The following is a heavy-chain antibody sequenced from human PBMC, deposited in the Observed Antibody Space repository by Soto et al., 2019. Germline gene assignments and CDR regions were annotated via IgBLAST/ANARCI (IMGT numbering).Heavy chain of an antibody. D-gene: IGHD3-3*01. CDR2: ISGSGLTS. CDR1: GFDFSSYA. V-gene: IGHV3-23*01. Sequence: EVQLLESGGDLVQPGGSLRLSCAGSGFDFSSYAITWVRQAPGKGLEWVSGISGSGLTSYYADSVKGRFTISRDNSKNTLYLQMDSLSAEDTAIYYCAKGFWSSYYRAEEWGQGTLVTVSS. CDR3: AKGFWSSYYRAEE. J-gene: IGHJ1*01.